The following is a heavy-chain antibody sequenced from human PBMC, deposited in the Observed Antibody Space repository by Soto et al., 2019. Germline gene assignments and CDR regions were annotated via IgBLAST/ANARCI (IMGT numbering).Heavy chain of an antibody. CDR3: ARPRIQLWFDAFDI. D-gene: IGHD5-18*01. Sequence: PSETLSLTCTVSGSSISSSSYYWGWTRQPPGKGLEWIGSIYYSGSTYYNPSLKSRVTISGVTSKNQLSLKLSSVTAADTAVYYCARPRIQLWFDAFDIWGQETTVTVSS. J-gene: IGHJ3*02. CDR2: IYYSGST. V-gene: IGHV4-39*01. CDR1: GSSISSSSYY.